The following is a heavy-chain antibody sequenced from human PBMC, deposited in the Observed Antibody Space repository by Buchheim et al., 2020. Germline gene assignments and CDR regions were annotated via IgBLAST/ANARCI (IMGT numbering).Heavy chain of an antibody. V-gene: IGHV1-8*01. J-gene: IGHJ6*02. CDR2: MNPNSGNT. CDR3: ARDNRYYDYIWGSYRSVQYYYGMDV. Sequence: QVQLVQSGAEVKKPGASVKVSCKASGYTFTSYDINWVRQATGQGLEWMGWMNPNSGNTGYAQKFQGRVTMTRNTSISTAYMELSSLRSEDTAVYYCARDNRYYDYIWGSYRSVQYYYGMDVWGQGTT. CDR1: GYTFTSYD. D-gene: IGHD3-16*02.